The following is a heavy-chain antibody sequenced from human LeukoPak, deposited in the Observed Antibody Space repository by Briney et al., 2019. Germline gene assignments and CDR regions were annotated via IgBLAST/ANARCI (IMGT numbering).Heavy chain of an antibody. CDR1: GFTFSSYS. CDR3: ARANSGSYYSDFDY. CDR2: ISSSSSTI. J-gene: IGHJ4*02. V-gene: IGHV3-48*01. D-gene: IGHD1-26*01. Sequence: GGSLRLSCAASGFTFSSYSMNWVRQAPGKGLEWVSYISSSSSTIYYADSVKGRFTISRDNAKNSLYLQMNSLIADDTAVYYCARANSGSYYSDFDYWGQGTLVTVSS.